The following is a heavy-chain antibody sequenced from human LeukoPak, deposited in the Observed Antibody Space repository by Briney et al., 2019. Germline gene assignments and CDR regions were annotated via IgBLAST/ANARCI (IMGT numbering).Heavy chain of an antibody. Sequence: ASVKVSCKASGGTFSSYAISWVRQAPGQGLEWVGGIIPIFGTANYAQKFQGRVTITADESTSTAYMELSSLRSEDTAVYYCARGLIPLRYNWFDPWGQGTLVTVSS. D-gene: IGHD3-16*01. CDR1: GGTFSSYA. CDR2: IIPIFGTA. CDR3: ARGLIPLRYNWFDP. V-gene: IGHV1-69*13. J-gene: IGHJ5*02.